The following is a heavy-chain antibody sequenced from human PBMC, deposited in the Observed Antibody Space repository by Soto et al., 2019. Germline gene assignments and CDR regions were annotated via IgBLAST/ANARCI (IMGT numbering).Heavy chain of an antibody. CDR1: GGSISSYY. D-gene: IGHD3-10*01. CDR3: ARDSPSRVTMVRGVSPRAFDI. V-gene: IGHV4-59*01. Sequence: TLSLTCTVSGGSISSYYWSWIRQPPGKGLEWIGYIYYSGSTNYNPSLKSRVTISVDTSKNQFSLKLSSVTAADTAVYYCARDSPSRVTMVRGVSPRAFDIWGQGTMVTVSS. CDR2: IYYSGST. J-gene: IGHJ3*02.